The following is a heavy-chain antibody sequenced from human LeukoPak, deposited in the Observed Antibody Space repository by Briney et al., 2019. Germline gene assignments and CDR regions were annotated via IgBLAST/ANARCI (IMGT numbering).Heavy chain of an antibody. J-gene: IGHJ4*02. D-gene: IGHD1-26*01. V-gene: IGHV4-34*01. CDR2: INHSGST. Sequence: PAETLSLTCAVYVVPFSRYYWSWLRHPPGKGLEWIGEINHSGSTNYNPSLKSRVNISVDTSKNQFSLKLSSVTAADTAVYYCARGGWELFDYWGQGTLVTVSS. CDR1: VVPFSRYY. CDR3: ARGGWELFDY.